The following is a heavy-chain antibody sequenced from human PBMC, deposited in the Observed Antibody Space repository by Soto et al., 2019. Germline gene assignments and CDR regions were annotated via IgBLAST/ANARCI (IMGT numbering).Heavy chain of an antibody. J-gene: IGHJ6*02. CDR1: GFTFTTYW. CDR2: IKGDGSSL. V-gene: IGHV3-74*01. CDR3: ARGLKNYYGVAV. Sequence: EVKVVESGGGLVQPGGSLRLSCAASGFTFTTYWMHWVRQVPGKGLVWVSRIKGDGSSLSYADSVKGRFTISRDNVENTVYLQMGRLRADDTAVYYCARGLKNYYGVAVWRQGTTVTVSS.